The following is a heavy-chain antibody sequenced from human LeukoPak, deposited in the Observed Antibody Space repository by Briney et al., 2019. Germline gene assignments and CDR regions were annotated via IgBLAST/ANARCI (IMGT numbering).Heavy chain of an antibody. Sequence: KPSETLSLTCSVSGYSISSGYYWGWIRQPPGKGLEWIGSIYHSGTTYYNPSLKSRVTISVDTSKNQFSLKLRSVTAADTAVYYCARDPKLTGVFDYWGQGTLVTVSS. D-gene: IGHD7-27*01. V-gene: IGHV4-38-2*02. CDR3: ARDPKLTGVFDY. J-gene: IGHJ4*02. CDR2: IYHSGTT. CDR1: GYSISSGYY.